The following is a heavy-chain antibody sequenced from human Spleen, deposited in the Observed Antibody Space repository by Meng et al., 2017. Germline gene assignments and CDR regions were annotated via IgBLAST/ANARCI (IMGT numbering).Heavy chain of an antibody. Sequence: EVQLVESGGGLVQPGGSLRLSCAASGFTFSSHWMHWVRQAPGKGLAWVSRINSDGSNIRYADSVKGRFTISRDNAKNTLYLQMNSLRAEDTAVYYCARDGPAAFDSWGQGTLVTVSS. D-gene: IGHD2-2*01. J-gene: IGHJ4*02. CDR3: ARDGPAAFDS. CDR2: INSDGSNI. V-gene: IGHV3-74*01. CDR1: GFTFSSHW.